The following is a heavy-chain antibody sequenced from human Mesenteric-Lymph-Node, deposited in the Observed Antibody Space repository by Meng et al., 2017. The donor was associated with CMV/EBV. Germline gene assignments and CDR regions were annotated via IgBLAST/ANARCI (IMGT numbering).Heavy chain of an antibody. J-gene: IGHJ4*02. CDR1: GFTFSKSW. CDR2: ISTDASST. CDR3: ARDYDFWSASMDY. Sequence: GESLKISCAASGFTFSKSWVHWVRQAPGKGLVWVSRISTDASSTTYAGSVEGRFSIYRDNAKNTLFLQMNSLRVEDTAVYYCARDYDFWSASMDYWGQGTLVTVSS. V-gene: IGHV3-74*03. D-gene: IGHD3-3*01.